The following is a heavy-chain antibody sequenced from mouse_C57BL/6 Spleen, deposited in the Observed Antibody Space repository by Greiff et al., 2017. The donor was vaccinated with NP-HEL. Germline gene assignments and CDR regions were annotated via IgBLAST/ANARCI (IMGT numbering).Heavy chain of an antibody. CDR2: INPNNGGT. CDR3: AREGRKTAHAIDY. J-gene: IGHJ2*02. CDR1: GYTFTDYY. Sequence: EVQLQQSGPELVKPGASVKISCKASGYTFTDYYMNWVKQSHGKSLEWIGDINPNNGGTSYNQKFKGKATLTVDKSSSTAYMQLRSLTSEDSAVYYCAREGRKTAHAIDYWGQGTSLTVSS. D-gene: IGHD3-2*02. V-gene: IGHV1-26*01.